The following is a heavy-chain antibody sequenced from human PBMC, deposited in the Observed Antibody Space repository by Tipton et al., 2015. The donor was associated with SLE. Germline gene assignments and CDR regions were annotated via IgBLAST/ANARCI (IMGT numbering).Heavy chain of an antibody. CDR3: ASTRLDIVVVWYFDL. Sequence: TLSLTCTVSGGSISSSSYYWGWIRQPPGKGLEWIGSIYYSGSTYYNPSLKSRVTISVDTSKTQFSLKLSSVTAADTAVYYCASTRLDIVVVWYFDLWGRGTLVTVSS. CDR2: IYYSGST. J-gene: IGHJ2*01. D-gene: IGHD2-21*01. CDR1: GGSISSSSYY. V-gene: IGHV4-39*07.